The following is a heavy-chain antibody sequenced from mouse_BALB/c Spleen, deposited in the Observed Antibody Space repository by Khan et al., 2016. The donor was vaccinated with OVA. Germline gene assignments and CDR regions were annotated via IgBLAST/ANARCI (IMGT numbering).Heavy chain of an antibody. Sequence: VQLKESGPELVEPGASVKMSCKASGYTFTNYVIHWVKQKPGQGLEWIGYINPYNAGTRYNEKFKGKATLTSDISSTTAYMELSSLTSEDSVVYYCAREASSWDFSFPYWGQGTLVTVSA. CDR3: AREASSWDFSFPY. CDR1: GYTFTNYV. J-gene: IGHJ3*01. D-gene: IGHD4-1*01. CDR2: INPYNAGT. V-gene: IGHV1S136*01.